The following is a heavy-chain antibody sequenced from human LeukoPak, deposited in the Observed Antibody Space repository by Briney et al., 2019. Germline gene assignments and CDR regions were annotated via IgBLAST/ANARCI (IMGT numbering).Heavy chain of an antibody. Sequence: GGSLRLSCAASGFSLSSQHMHWVRQTPGKGLEWVATISNDGRNIGYPASVQGRFSVSRDISKNTLYLQMNSLKIDDTGVYFCARDRVQIWLYVGVFDFWGQGILVTVSS. J-gene: IGHJ4*02. CDR1: GFSLSSQH. CDR3: ARDRVQIWLYVGVFDF. D-gene: IGHD5-18*01. CDR2: ISNDGRNI. V-gene: IGHV3-30*03.